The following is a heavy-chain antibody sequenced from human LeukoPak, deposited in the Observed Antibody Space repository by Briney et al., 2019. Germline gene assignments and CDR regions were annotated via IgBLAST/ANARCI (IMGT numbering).Heavy chain of an antibody. Sequence: GGSLRLSCAASGFTFSTYSMSWVRQAPGKGLEWVSSISSRSSYIYYADSVKGRFTISRDNAKNSLYLEMNSLRVEDTAVYYCARDLGADYYSDYWGQGTLVTVSS. CDR3: ARDLGADYYSDY. D-gene: IGHD1-26*01. V-gene: IGHV3-21*01. CDR1: GFTFSTYS. J-gene: IGHJ4*02. CDR2: ISSRSSYI.